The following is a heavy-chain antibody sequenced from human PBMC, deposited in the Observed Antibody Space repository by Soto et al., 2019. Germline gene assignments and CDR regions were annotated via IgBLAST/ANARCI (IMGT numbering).Heavy chain of an antibody. J-gene: IGHJ5*02. CDR1: GGTFSSYA. Sequence: SVKVSCKASGGTFSSYAISWVRQAPGQGLEWMGGIIPIFGTANYAQKFQGRVTITADESTSTAYMELSSLRSEDTAVYYCARQKRYRTSGGWLDPCGQGTRVTVSS. D-gene: IGHD3-9*01. CDR2: IIPIFGTA. CDR3: ARQKRYRTSGGWLDP. V-gene: IGHV1-69*13.